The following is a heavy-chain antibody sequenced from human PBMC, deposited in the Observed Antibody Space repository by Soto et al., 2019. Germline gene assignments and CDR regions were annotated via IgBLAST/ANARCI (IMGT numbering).Heavy chain of an antibody. CDR1: GFTFSSYG. J-gene: IGHJ3*02. CDR2: IWYDGSNK. D-gene: IGHD3-16*01. CDR3: ARDRNGGDDAFDI. V-gene: IGHV3-33*01. Sequence: GGSPRLSCAASGFTFSSYGMHWVRQAPGKGLEWVAVIWYDGSNKYYADSVKGRFTISRDNSKNTLYLQMNSLRAEDTAVYYCARDRNGGDDAFDIWGQGTMVTVSS.